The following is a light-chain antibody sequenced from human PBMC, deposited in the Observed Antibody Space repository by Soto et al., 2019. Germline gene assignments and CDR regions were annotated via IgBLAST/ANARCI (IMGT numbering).Light chain of an antibody. J-gene: IGKJ1*01. V-gene: IGKV3-15*01. CDR3: QQYNSYWT. CDR1: QSVSSN. CDR2: GAS. Sequence: EIVMTQSPATLSVSPGERATLSCRASQSVSSNLAWYQQKPGQAPRLLIYGASTRATGIPARFSGSGSGTEFTLTISSLQTDDFATYYGQQYNSYWTFGQGTKVEIK.